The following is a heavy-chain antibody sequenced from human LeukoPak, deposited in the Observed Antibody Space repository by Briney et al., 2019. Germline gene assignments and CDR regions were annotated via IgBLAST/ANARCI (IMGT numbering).Heavy chain of an antibody. D-gene: IGHD3-22*01. J-gene: IGHJ4*02. CDR2: ISYDGSNK. CDR1: GFTFSSYA. CDR3: AKNGFVLVVISPFDY. V-gene: IGHV3-30-3*02. Sequence: PGGSLRLSCAASGFTFSSYAMHWVRQAPGKGLEWVAVISYDGSNKYYADSVKGRFTISRDNSKNTLYLQMNSLRAEDTAVYYCAKNGFVLVVISPFDYWGQGTLVTVSS.